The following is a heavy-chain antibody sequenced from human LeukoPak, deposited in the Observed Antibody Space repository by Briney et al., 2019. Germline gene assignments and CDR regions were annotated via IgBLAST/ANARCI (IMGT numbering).Heavy chain of an antibody. J-gene: IGHJ4*02. CDR1: GFSLSTSGMC. CDR2: IGWDDDK. V-gene: IGHV2-70*01. D-gene: IGHD6-19*01. Sequence: SGPTLVNPSQTLTLTCTFSGFSLSTSGMCVSWIRQPPGKALEWLTLIGWDDDKYYSTSLKTRLTISKDTSKNQVVLTMTNMDPVDTATYYCARIRAGGSGWPFDYWGQGTLVTVSS. CDR3: ARIRAGGSGWPFDY.